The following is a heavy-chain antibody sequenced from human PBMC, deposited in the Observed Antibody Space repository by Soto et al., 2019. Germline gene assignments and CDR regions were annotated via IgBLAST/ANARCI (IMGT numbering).Heavy chain of an antibody. CDR1: GFTFSSYA. CDR3: AKSYDYIWGSLDY. D-gene: IGHD3-16*01. Sequence: EVQLLESGGGLVQPVGSLRLSCAASGFTFSSYAMSWVRQAPGKGLEWVSAISGSGGSTYYADSVKGRFTISRDNSKNTLYLQMNSLRAEDTAVYYCAKSYDYIWGSLDYWGQGTLVTVSS. CDR2: ISGSGGST. J-gene: IGHJ4*02. V-gene: IGHV3-23*01.